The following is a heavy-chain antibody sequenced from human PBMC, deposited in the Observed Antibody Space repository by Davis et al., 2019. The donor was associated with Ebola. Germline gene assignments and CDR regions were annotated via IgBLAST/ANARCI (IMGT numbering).Heavy chain of an antibody. CDR1: GGSISSYY. D-gene: IGHD5-18*01. CDR3: ARRGYSYGYRIAAAGTGLDY. V-gene: IGHV4-34*01. CDR2: INHSGST. J-gene: IGHJ4*02. Sequence: SETLSLTCTVSGGSISSYYWSWIRQPPGKGLEWIGEINHSGSTNYNPSLKSRVTISVDTSKNQFSLKLSSVTAADTAVYYCARRGYSYGYRIAAAGTGLDYWGQGTLVTVSS.